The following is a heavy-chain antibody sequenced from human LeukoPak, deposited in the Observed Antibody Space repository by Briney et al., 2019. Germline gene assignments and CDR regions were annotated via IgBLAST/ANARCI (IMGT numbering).Heavy chain of an antibody. J-gene: IGHJ4*02. CDR2: IKQDGSEK. CDR3: ARGRVTVAL. V-gene: IGHV3-7*01. Sequence: GGSLRLSCAASRFTFSTNWMSWVRQAPGKGLEWVANIKQDGSEKYYVDSVKGRFSISRDNAKNLLDLQMNSLRAEDTAVYYCARGRVTVALWGQGTLVTVSS. D-gene: IGHD1-14*01. CDR1: RFTFSTNW.